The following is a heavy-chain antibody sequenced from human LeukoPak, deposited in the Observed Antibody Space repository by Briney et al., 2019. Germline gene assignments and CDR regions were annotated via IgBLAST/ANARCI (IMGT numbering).Heavy chain of an antibody. CDR3: ARLVGVSDFDY. CDR2: IYYSGST. CDR1: GGSISSGDYY. J-gene: IGHJ4*02. V-gene: IGHV4-30-4*08. Sequence: NSSQTLSLTCTVSGGSISSGDYYWSWIRQPPGKGLEWIGYIYYSGSTYYNPSLKSRVTISVDTSKNQFSLKLSSVTAADTAVYYCARLVGVSDFDYWGQGTLVTVSS. D-gene: IGHD1-26*01.